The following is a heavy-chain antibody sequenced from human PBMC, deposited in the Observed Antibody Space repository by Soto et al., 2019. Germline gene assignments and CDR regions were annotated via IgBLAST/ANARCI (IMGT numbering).Heavy chain of an antibody. J-gene: IGHJ6*02. CDR3: ARDVVPSVLMGYYYGMDV. CDR1: GFTFSSYG. CDR2: IWYDGSNK. Sequence: QVQLVESGGGVVQPGRSLRLSCAASGFTFSSYGMHWVRQAPGKGLEWVAVIWYDGSNKYYADSVKGRFTISRDNSKNTMYLQMNSRRAEDTAVYYCARDVVPSVLMGYYYGMDVWGQGTTVTVSS. V-gene: IGHV3-33*01. D-gene: IGHD2-8*01.